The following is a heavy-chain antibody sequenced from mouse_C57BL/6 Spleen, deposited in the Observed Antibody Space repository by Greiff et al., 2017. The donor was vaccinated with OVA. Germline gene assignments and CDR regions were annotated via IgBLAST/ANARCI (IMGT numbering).Heavy chain of an antibody. CDR3: ARQGSLSWFAY. V-gene: IGHV14-2*01. J-gene: IGHJ3*01. CDR2: IDPEDGET. CDR1: GFNIKDYY. D-gene: IGHD3-3*01. Sequence: VQLQQSGAELVKPGASVKLSCTASGFNIKDYYMHWVKQRTEQGLEWIGRIDPEDGETKYAPNFQGKATITADTSSNTAYLQLSSLTSEDTAVYYCARQGSLSWFAYWGQGTLVTVSA.